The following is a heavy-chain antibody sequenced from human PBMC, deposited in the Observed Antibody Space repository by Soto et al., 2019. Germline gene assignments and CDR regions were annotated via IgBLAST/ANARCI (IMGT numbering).Heavy chain of an antibody. CDR2: IYYSGST. Sequence: SETLSLTCTVSGGSISSGGYYWSWIRQHPGKGLEWIGYIYYSGSTYYSPSLKSRVTISVDTSKNQFSLKLSSVTAADTAVYYCARGSGSYYIAAFDIWGQGTMVTVSS. V-gene: IGHV4-31*03. J-gene: IGHJ3*02. CDR3: ARGSGSYYIAAFDI. D-gene: IGHD1-26*01. CDR1: GGSISSGGYY.